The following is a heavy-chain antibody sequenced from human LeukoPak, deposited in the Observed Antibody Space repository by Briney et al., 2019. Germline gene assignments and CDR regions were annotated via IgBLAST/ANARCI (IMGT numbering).Heavy chain of an antibody. V-gene: IGHV4-31*03. CDR1: GGSISSGGYY. CDR3: ARLRGGAFDI. D-gene: IGHD5-12*01. CDR2: IYYSGST. Sequence: PSQTLSLTCTVSGGSISSGGYYWSWIRQRPGQGLEWIGYIYYSGSTYYNPSLKSRVTISVDTSKNQFSLKLSSVTAADTAVYYCARLRGGAFDIWGQGTMVTVSS. J-gene: IGHJ3*02.